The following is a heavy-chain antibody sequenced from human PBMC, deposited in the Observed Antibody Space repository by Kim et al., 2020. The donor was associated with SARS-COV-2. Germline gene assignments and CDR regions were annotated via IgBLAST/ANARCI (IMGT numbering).Heavy chain of an antibody. CDR3: TSLVVVYVVDY. D-gene: IGHD2-8*02. J-gene: IGHJ4*02. CDR1: GFTFSSYA. Sequence: GGSLRLSCAASGFTFSSYAMHWVRQAPGKGLEWVAVISYDGSNKYYADSVKGRFTISRDNSKNTLYLQMNSLRAEDTAVYYCTSLVVVYVVDYCGQGTLV. CDR2: ISYDGSNK. V-gene: IGHV3-30-3*01.